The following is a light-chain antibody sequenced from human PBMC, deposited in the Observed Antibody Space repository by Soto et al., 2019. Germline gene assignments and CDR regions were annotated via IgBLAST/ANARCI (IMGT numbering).Light chain of an antibody. J-gene: IGKJ5*01. V-gene: IGKV3-11*01. CDR1: QNIXSY. Sequence: LLTQSPPTMSLSLGESATLSCRASQNIXSYFGWYEQKPGKAPRGLIYXASNRATGIPARFSDSGSGTDFTITISSLEPEEVAVYCCQQRTNWPTFGQGTRLEIK. CDR2: XAS. CDR3: QQRTNWPT.